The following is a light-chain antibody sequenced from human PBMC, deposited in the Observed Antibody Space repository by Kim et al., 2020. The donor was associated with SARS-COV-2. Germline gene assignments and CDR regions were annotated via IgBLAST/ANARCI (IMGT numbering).Light chain of an antibody. CDR1: QSSTRW. CDR3: QQYKNYAYT. J-gene: IGKJ2*01. Sequence: DIQITQSPSTLSASVGDGVTITCRASQSSTRWLAWYQQKPGKAPNLLIYDASSLVSGVPSRFSGSGSGTEFTLTISSLQPDDSATYYGQQYKNYAYTFGLGTKLEI. V-gene: IGKV1-5*01. CDR2: DAS.